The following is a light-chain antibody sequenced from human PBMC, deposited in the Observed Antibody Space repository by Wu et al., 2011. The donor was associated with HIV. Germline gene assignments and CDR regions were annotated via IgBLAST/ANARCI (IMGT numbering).Light chain of an antibody. V-gene: IGKV3-20*01. Sequence: CRASQSVSSSYLAWYQQKPGQAPRLLIYGASSRATGIPDRFSGSGSGTDFTLTISRLEPEDFAVYYCQQFGSSPYSFGQGTKLEIK. J-gene: IGKJ2*03. CDR1: QSVSSSY. CDR2: GAS. CDR3: QQFGSSPYS.